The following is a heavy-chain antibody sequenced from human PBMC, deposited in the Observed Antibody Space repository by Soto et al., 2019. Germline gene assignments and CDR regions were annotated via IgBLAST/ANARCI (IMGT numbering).Heavy chain of an antibody. Sequence: SETLSLTCAVYGGSFSGYYWSWIRQPPGKGLEWIGEINHSGSTNYNPSVKSRVTISVDTSKNQLSLKLSSVTGADTAVYYCARIDYDYHLGGYHPAAYDIWGQGTMVTVSS. CDR2: INHSGST. J-gene: IGHJ3*02. D-gene: IGHD3-16*02. V-gene: IGHV4-34*01. CDR3: ARIDYDYHLGGYHPAAYDI. CDR1: GGSFSGYY.